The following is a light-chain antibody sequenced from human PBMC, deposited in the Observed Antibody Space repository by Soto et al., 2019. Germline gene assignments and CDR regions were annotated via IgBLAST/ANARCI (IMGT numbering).Light chain of an antibody. CDR1: NNDVGRYSY. CDR2: EVR. Sequence: QSALTQPASVPGTPGQSITITCTGSNNDVGRYSYVSWYQQYPGKTPKLIIYEVRLRPSGISDRFSGSKSGITASLTISGLQPEDEAGYYCASYTTDTTRLFGTGTKVTV. V-gene: IGLV2-14*01. CDR3: ASYTTDTTRL. J-gene: IGLJ1*01.